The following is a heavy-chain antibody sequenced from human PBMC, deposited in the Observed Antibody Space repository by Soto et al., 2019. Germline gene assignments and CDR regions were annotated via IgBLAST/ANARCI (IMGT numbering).Heavy chain of an antibody. J-gene: IGHJ4*02. V-gene: IGHV3-21*01. CDR3: ARDRDIVVVPAATYDY. D-gene: IGHD2-2*01. CDR2: ISSSSSYI. Sequence: GGALRLSCAASGFTLSSHSINRVRQAPGKGLEWVSSISSSSSYIYYADSVKGRFTISRDNAKNSLYLQMNSLRAEDTAVYYCARDRDIVVVPAATYDYWGQGTLVTVSS. CDR1: GFTLSSHS.